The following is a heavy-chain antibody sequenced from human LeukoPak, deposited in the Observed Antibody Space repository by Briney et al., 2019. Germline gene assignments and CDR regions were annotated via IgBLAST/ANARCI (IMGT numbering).Heavy chain of an antibody. Sequence: ASVKVSCKASGGTFSRYGISWVRQALGQGLEWMGRSIPFFETADYAQKFQGRVTIITDESTNTAYMELSSLRSGDTAVYYCAGLINGWNSALQYWGQGTLVTVSS. V-gene: IGHV1-69*05. CDR2: SIPFFETA. CDR3: AGLINGWNSALQY. CDR1: GGTFSRYG. J-gene: IGHJ4*02. D-gene: IGHD6-19*01.